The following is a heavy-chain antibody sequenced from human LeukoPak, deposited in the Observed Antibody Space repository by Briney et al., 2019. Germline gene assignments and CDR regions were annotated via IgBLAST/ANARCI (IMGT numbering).Heavy chain of an antibody. J-gene: IGHJ6*03. CDR1: RYTFTSYD. V-gene: IGHV1-8*01. D-gene: IGHD3-3*01. CDR3: ARGSRNRITIFGVVMPNYYYYMDV. Sequence: GASVKVSCKASRYTFTSYDINWVRQATGQGLEWMGWMNPNSGNTGYAQKFQGRVTMTRNTAISTAYMELSSLRSEDTAVYYCARGSRNRITIFGVVMPNYYYYMDVWGKGTTVTVSS. CDR2: MNPNSGNT.